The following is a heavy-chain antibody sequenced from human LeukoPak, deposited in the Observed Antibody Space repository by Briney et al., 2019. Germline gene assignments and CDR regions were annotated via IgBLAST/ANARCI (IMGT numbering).Heavy chain of an antibody. CDR2: IYYSGST. J-gene: IGHJ4*02. V-gene: IGHV4-59*12. CDR3: ARVQLERNHDY. Sequence: SETLSLTCTVSGGSISSYHWSWIRQPPGKGLEWIGYIYYSGSTNYNPSLKSRVTISVDTSKNQFSLKLSSVTAADTAVYYCARVQLERNHDYWGQGTLVTVSS. CDR1: GGSISSYH. D-gene: IGHD1-1*01.